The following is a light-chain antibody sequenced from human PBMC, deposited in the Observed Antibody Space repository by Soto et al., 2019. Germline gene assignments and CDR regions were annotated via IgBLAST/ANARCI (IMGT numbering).Light chain of an antibody. V-gene: IGLV1-44*01. CDR1: SSNIGSNT. Sequence: QSVLTQPPSASGTPGQRVTISCSGSSSNIGSNTVNWYQQLPGTAPKLLIYSNNQRPSGVPHRISGSKSGTSASLAISGLQSEDEADYYCAAWDDSLNVVFGGGTKVTVL. CDR3: AAWDDSLNVV. J-gene: IGLJ2*01. CDR2: SNN.